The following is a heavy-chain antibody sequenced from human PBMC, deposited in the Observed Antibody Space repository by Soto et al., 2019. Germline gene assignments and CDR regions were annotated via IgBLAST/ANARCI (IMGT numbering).Heavy chain of an antibody. CDR1: GYTFVNFY. CDR3: ARYPGNWYFDL. Sequence: ASVKVSCKASGYTFVNFYMHWVRQATGQGLEWMGWMNPNSGNTGYAQKFQGRVTMTRNTSITTAYMELSNLRFEDTAVYYCARYPGNWYFDLWGRGTLVTVSS. V-gene: IGHV1-8*02. CDR2: MNPNSGNT. J-gene: IGHJ2*01.